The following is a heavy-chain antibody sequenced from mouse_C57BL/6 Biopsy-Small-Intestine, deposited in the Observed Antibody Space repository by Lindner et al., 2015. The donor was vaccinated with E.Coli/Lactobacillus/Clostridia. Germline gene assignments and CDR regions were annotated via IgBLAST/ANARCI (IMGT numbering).Heavy chain of an antibody. V-gene: IGHV1-81*01. CDR1: GGTFSTYA. CDR2: IIPIFGTP. D-gene: IGHD1-1*01. Sequence: SVKVSCKASGGTFSTYAISWVRQAPGQGLEWMGGIIPIFGTPNYAQKFQSRVTITADESTTTVYMELNSLKSEDTAVYYCARADSSTWHYCYYGMDVWGQGTTVTVSS. J-gene: IGHJ1*01. CDR3: ARADSSTWHYCYYGMDV.